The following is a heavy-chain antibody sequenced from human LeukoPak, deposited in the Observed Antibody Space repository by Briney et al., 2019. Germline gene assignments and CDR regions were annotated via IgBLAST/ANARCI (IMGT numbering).Heavy chain of an antibody. J-gene: IGHJ5*02. CDR1: RFSFTSYW. D-gene: IGHD1-1*01. V-gene: IGHV3-7*01. CDR3: AGLSRWKLDP. Sequence: GGSLRLSCVASRFSFTSYWMSWVRQAPGKGLEWVANIKQDGSEKYYVDSVKGRFTISRDNAKNSLFLQMNSLRADDTAVYYCAGLSRWKLDPWGQGTLVTVSS. CDR2: IKQDGSEK.